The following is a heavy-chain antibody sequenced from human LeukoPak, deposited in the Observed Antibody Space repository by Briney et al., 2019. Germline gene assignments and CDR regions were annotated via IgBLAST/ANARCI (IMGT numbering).Heavy chain of an antibody. CDR3: AKGPTAAGTFRGDF. Sequence: GGSLRLSCAASGFTFSNYAMSWVRQAPGKGLEWVSTISGSGGSTYYADSVKGRFTISRDNSKNTLYVQMNSLRAEDTAVYYCAKGPTAAGTFRGDFWGQGTLVTVSS. CDR2: ISGSGGST. V-gene: IGHV3-23*01. CDR1: GFTFSNYA. D-gene: IGHD6-13*01. J-gene: IGHJ4*02.